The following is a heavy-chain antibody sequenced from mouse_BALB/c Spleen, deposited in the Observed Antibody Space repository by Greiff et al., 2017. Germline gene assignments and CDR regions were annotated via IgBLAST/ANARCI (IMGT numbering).Heavy chain of an antibody. V-gene: IGHV2-9*02. CDR1: GFSLTSYG. CDR3: ARDGKGAYYAMDY. J-gene: IGHJ4*01. Sequence: QVQLQQSGPGLVAPSQSLSITCTVSGFSLTSYGVHWVRQPPGKGLEWLGVIWAGGSTNYNSALMSRLSISKDNSKSQVFLKMNSLQTDDTAMYYCARDGKGAYYAMDYGGQGNSVTVSS. CDR2: IWAGGST. D-gene: IGHD2-1*01.